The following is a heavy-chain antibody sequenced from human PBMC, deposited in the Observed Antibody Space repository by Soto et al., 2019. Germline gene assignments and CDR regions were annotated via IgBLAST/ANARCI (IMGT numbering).Heavy chain of an antibody. D-gene: IGHD2-21*02. CDR1: GGSISSYY. Sequence: SETLSLTCTVSGGSISSYYWSWIRQPPGKGLEWIGCIYYSGSTNYNPSLKSRVTISVDTSKNQSSLNLSSVTAADTAVYYCARLVAVTAGYYYYNMDVWGKGTTVTVSS. V-gene: IGHV4-59*08. CDR2: IYYSGST. CDR3: ARLVAVTAGYYYYNMDV. J-gene: IGHJ6*03.